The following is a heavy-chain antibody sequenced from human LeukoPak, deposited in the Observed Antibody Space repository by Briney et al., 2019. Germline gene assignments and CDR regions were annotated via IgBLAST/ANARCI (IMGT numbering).Heavy chain of an antibody. CDR2: IYYSGST. V-gene: IGHV4-39*01. J-gene: IGHJ5*02. Sequence: PSETLSLTCTVSGGSISSSSYYWGWIRQPPGKGLEWIGSIYYSGSTYYNPSLKSRVTISVDTSKNQFSLKLSSVTAADTAVYYCARQPIDRQWLALARRRQRGSNWFDPWGQGTLVTVSS. D-gene: IGHD6-19*01. CDR1: GGSISSSSYY. CDR3: ARQPIDRQWLALARRRQRGSNWFDP.